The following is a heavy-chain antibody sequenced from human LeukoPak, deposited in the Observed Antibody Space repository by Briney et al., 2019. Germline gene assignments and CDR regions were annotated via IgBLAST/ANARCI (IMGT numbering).Heavy chain of an antibody. Sequence: SVKVSCKASGGTFSSYAISWVRQAPGQGLEWMGGSIPIFGTANYAQKFQGRVTITADESTSTAYMELSSLRSEDTAVYYCARPKGGQLERRGAFDIWGQGTMVTVSS. CDR3: ARPKGGQLERRGAFDI. V-gene: IGHV1-69*01. CDR1: GGTFSSYA. D-gene: IGHD1-1*01. CDR2: SIPIFGTA. J-gene: IGHJ3*02.